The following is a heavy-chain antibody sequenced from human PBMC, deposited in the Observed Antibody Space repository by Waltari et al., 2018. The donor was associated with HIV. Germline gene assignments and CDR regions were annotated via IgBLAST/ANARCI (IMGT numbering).Heavy chain of an antibody. CDR1: GYTLTELS. CDR3: ATEPGLLLSSSNLYGMDV. V-gene: IGHV1-24*01. J-gene: IGHJ6*02. D-gene: IGHD2-2*01. CDR2: FDPEDGET. Sequence: QVQLVQSGAEVKKPGASVKVSCKVSGYTLTELSMPWVRQAPGKGLEWMGGFDPEDGETIYAQKFQGRVTMTEDTSTDTAYMELSSLRSEDTAVYYCATEPGLLLSSSNLYGMDVWGQGTTVTVSS.